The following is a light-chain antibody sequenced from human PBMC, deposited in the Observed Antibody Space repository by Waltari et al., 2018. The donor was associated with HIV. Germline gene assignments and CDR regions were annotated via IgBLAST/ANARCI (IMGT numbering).Light chain of an antibody. CDR3: QVWHYTVV. CDR2: NDI. V-gene: IGLV3-9*01. J-gene: IGLJ2*01. CDR1: NIGTKD. Sequence: SYELTQPFSVSVALGQTARITCGGSNIGTKDVHWYQQKPGQAPLLLIFNDIHRPSGVPERFSASKSRNMATLTIIGAQAGDEAAYYYQVWHYTVVFGGGTKVTVL.